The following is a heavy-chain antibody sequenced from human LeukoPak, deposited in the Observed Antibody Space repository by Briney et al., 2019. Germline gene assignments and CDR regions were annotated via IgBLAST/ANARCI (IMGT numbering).Heavy chain of an antibody. D-gene: IGHD3-22*01. CDR3: TRHEGSSGYYLGY. V-gene: IGHV3-73*01. J-gene: IGHJ4*02. Sequence: GGSLRLSCAASGFTFSGSSMHWVRQASGKGLEWVGRIRSKPNSYATAYAASVKGRFTISIDDSKNTAYLQMNSLKTEDTAVYYCTRHEGSSGYYLGYWGQGTLVTVSS. CDR2: IRSKPNSYAT. CDR1: GFTFSGSS.